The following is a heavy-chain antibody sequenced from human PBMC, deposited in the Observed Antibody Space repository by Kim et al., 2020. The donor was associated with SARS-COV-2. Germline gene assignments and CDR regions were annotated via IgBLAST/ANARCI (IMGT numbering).Heavy chain of an antibody. D-gene: IGHD4-17*01. Sequence: SGPTLVKPTQTLTLTCSFSGFSVTTRGLGVGWLRQPPGKALEWLALIYWDGDKRYRPSLKSRLTIIKDTSKDQVVLTMTNMDPVDTATYFCARRQEYGYYYDFWGQGTLVTVSP. CDR1: GFSVTTRGLG. J-gene: IGHJ4*02. V-gene: IGHV2-5*02. CDR2: IYWDGDK. CDR3: ARRQEYGYYYDF.